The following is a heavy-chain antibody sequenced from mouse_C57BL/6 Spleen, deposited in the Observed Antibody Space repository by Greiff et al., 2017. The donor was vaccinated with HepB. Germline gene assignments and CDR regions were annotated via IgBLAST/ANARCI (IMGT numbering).Heavy chain of an antibody. J-gene: IGHJ1*03. V-gene: IGHV7-3*01. CDR2: IRNKANGYTT. CDR3: ARSPYYYGSSYDWYFDV. D-gene: IGHD1-1*01. Sequence: EVKVVESGGGLVQPGGSLSPSCAASGFTFTDYYMSWVRQPPGKALEWLGFIRNKANGYTTEYSASVKGRFTISRDNSKSILYLQMNALRAEDSATYYCARSPYYYGSSYDWYFDVWGTGTTVTVSS. CDR1: GFTFTDYY.